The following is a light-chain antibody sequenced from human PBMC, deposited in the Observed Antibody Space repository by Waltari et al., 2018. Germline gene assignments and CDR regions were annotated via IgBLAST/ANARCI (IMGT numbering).Light chain of an antibody. CDR1: QSVLYNSNNKNY. CDR2: WAS. CDR3: QQYYSTPRT. Sequence: DIVMTQSPDSLAVSLGERATINCKSSQSVLYNSNNKNYLAWYQQKPGQPPKPLIYWASTRESGVPDRFSGSGSGTDFTLTISSLQAEDVAVYYCQQYYSTPRTFGQGTKVEIK. V-gene: IGKV4-1*01. J-gene: IGKJ1*01.